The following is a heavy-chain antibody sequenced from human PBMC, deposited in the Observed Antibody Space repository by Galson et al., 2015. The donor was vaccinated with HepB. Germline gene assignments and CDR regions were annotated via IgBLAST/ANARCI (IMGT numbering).Heavy chain of an antibody. CDR2: ISGSGGST. CDR3: ARTSNGGGDIDY. Sequence: SLRLSCAASGFTFSSYAMSWVRQAPGKGLEWVSAISGSGGSTYYADSVKGRFTISRDNSKNTLYLQMNSLRAEDTAVYYYARTSNGGGDIDYWGQGTLVTVSS. J-gene: IGHJ4*02. V-gene: IGHV3-23*01. D-gene: IGHD2-21*02. CDR1: GFTFSSYA.